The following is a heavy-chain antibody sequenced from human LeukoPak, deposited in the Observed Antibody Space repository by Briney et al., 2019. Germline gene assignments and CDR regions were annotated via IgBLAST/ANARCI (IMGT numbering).Heavy chain of an antibody. J-gene: IGHJ4*02. V-gene: IGHV3-30-3*01. CDR3: AREDENWNVDY. Sequence: PGRSLRLFCAASGFTFSNYAMHGVRQAPGKGLEWVAVVSDDGSNKYSADAVKGRFIISRENSKHTLYLQMKSLTTEDTAVDYCAREDENWNVDYWGQGTLVTVSS. CDR1: GFTFSNYA. D-gene: IGHD1-1*01. CDR2: VSDDGSNK.